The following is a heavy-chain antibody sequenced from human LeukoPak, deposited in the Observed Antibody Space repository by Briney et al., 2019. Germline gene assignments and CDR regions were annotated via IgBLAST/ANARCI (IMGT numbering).Heavy chain of an antibody. CDR2: FDPEDGET. CDR1: GYTLTELS. D-gene: IGHD5-12*01. CDR3: ATKWLRKPRT. V-gene: IGHV1-24*01. J-gene: IGHJ4*02. Sequence: GASVKVSCKVSGYTLTELSMQWVRQAPGNGLEWMGGFDPEDGETIYAQKFQSRVTMTEDTSTATAYMELSSLRSEDTAVYYCATKWLRKPRTWGQGTLVTVSS.